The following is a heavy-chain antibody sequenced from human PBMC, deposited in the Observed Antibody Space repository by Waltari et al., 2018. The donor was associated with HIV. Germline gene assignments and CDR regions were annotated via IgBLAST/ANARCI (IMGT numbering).Heavy chain of an antibody. V-gene: IGHV3-23*01. CDR3: AKDRALFGVARGFDY. J-gene: IGHJ4*02. Sequence: EVQLLESGGGLVQPGGSLRLSCAASGFTFSRYAMSWVRQPPGKGLDWVSAIGGSGVSTYYADSVKGRFTISRDNSKNTLYLQMNSLRAEDTAVYYCAKDRALFGVARGFDYWGQGTLVTVSS. D-gene: IGHD3-3*01. CDR1: GFTFSRYA. CDR2: IGGSGVST.